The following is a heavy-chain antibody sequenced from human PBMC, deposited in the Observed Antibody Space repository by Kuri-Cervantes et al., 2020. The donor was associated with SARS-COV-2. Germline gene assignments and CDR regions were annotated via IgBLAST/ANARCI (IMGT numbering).Heavy chain of an antibody. CDR2: IKNKIDGGTT. J-gene: IGHJ4*02. D-gene: IGHD5-18*01. CDR1: GFTFSNAW. Sequence: GESLKISCAASGFTFSNAWMSWVRQAPGKGLEWVGRIKNKIDGGTTDYAAPVKGRFTISRDDSKNTLYLQMSSLKTEDTAVYYCARDLSSGLWAFDYWGQGTLVTVSS. V-gene: IGHV3-15*01. CDR3: ARDLSSGLWAFDY.